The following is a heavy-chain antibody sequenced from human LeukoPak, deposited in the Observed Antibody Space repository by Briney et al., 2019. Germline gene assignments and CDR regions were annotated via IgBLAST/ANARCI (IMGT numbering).Heavy chain of an antibody. D-gene: IGHD3-10*01. Sequence: SETLSLTCAVYGGSFSGYYWSWIRQPPGKGLEGIGEINHSGSTNYNPSLKSRVTISVDTSKNQFSLKLSSVTAADTAVYYCARGRRPRGYGSGSYYTNWFDPWGQGTLVTVSS. CDR2: INHSGST. CDR1: GGSFSGYY. CDR3: ARGRRPRGYGSGSYYTNWFDP. J-gene: IGHJ5*02. V-gene: IGHV4-34*01.